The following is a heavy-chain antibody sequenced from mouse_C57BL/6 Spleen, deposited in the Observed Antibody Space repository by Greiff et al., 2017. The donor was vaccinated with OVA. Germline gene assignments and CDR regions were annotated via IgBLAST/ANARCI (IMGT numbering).Heavy chain of an antibody. J-gene: IGHJ4*01. CDR2: IYPGDGDT. V-gene: IGHV1-80*01. Sequence: QVQLQQSGAELVKPGASVKISCKASGYAFSSYWMNWVKQRPGKGLEWIGQIYPGDGDTNYNGKFEGKATLTADKSASTAYMRLSRLTSEDSAVDFCAAGPYGRAMDYWGQGTSVTVSS. CDR3: AAGPYGRAMDY. CDR1: GYAFSSYW. D-gene: IGHD1-1*01.